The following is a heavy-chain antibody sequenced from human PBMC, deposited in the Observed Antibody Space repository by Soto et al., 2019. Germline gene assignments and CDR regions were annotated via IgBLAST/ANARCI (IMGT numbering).Heavy chain of an antibody. V-gene: IGHV3-74*01. CDR1: GFTFSSYW. D-gene: IGHD2-8*01. CDR3: ARGGILYSIFDY. Sequence: PGWSLRLSCAASGFTFSSYWMHLVCQAPGKGLVWVSRINSDGSSTSYADSVKGRFTISSDNAKNTLYLQMNSLRAEDTAVYYCARGGILYSIFDYWGQGTLVTVSS. CDR2: INSDGSST. J-gene: IGHJ4*02.